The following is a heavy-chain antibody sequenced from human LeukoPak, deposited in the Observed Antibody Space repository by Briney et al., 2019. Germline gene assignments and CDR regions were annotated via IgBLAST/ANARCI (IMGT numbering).Heavy chain of an antibody. CDR2: IYHSGST. CDR1: GYSISSGYC. CDR3: ARLDYYYYMDV. Sequence: PSETLSLTCAVSGYSISSGYCWGWIRQPPGKGLAWIGSIYHSGSTYYNPSLNSRVTISVDTSKNQVSLKLSSVTAADTAVYYCARLDYYYYMDVWGKGTTVTVSS. J-gene: IGHJ6*03. V-gene: IGHV4-38-2*01.